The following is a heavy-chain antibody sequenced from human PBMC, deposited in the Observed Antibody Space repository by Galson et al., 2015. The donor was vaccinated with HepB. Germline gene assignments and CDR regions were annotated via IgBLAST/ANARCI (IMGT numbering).Heavy chain of an antibody. J-gene: IGHJ6*03. CDR1: GFTFSSYG. V-gene: IGHV3-30*18. CDR2: ISYDGSNK. D-gene: IGHD6-6*01. CDR3: ANICGSSGDYYYYMDA. Sequence: SLRLSCAASGFTFSSYGMHWVRQAPGKGLEWVAVISYDGSNKYYADSVKGRFTISRDNSKNTLYLQMNSLRAEDTAVYYCANICGSSGDYYYYMDAWGKGTTVTVSS.